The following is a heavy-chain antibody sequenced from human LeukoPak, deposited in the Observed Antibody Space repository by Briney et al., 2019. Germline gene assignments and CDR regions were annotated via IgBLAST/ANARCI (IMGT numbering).Heavy chain of an antibody. D-gene: IGHD5-12*01. Sequence: GGSLRLSCAASGFTFSNAWMSWVRQAPGKGLEWVGRIKSKTNGGTTDYAAPVKGRFTISRDNAKNSLYLQMSSLRAEDTAVYYCATDPLGYSAYWGQGTLVTVSS. CDR3: ATDPLGYSAY. V-gene: IGHV3-15*01. J-gene: IGHJ4*02. CDR2: IKSKTNGGTT. CDR1: GFTFSNAW.